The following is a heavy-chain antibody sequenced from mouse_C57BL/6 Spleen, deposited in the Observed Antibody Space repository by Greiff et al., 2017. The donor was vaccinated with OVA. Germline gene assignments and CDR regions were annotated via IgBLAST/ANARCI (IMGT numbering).Heavy chain of an antibody. D-gene: IGHD1-1*01. J-gene: IGHJ1*03. CDR1: GYTFTSYW. CDR2: IYPGNSDT. Sequence: EVQLQQSGTVLARPGASVKMSCKTSGYTFTSYWMHWVKQRPGQGLEWIGAIYPGNSDTSYNQKFKGKAKLTAVTSASTAYMELSSLTNEDSAVYYCTRHGSWYFDVWGTGTTVTVSS. CDR3: TRHGSWYFDV. V-gene: IGHV1-5*01.